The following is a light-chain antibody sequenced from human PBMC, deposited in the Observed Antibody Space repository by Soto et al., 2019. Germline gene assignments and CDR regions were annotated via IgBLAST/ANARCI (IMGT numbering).Light chain of an antibody. J-gene: IGKJ4*01. V-gene: IGKV1-6*02. Sequence: AIQMTQSPSSLSASVGDRVTITCRASQGITYALNWYQQKPGKAPKLLIYAASSSQTGVPPRFSGSGSGTDFILTISSLQPEDFATYYCQQDPSYPFTFGGGTKVEIK. CDR2: AAS. CDR3: QQDPSYPFT. CDR1: QGITYA.